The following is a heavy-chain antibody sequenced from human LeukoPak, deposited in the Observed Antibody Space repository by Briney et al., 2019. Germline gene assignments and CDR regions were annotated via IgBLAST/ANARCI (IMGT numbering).Heavy chain of an antibody. D-gene: IGHD6-6*01. CDR2: IYSGGST. V-gene: IGHV3-53*01. J-gene: IGHJ4*02. CDR1: GFTFSMHS. CDR3: AKDRAWSVGSSDY. Sequence: GGSLRLSCAAPGFTFSMHSMNWVRQAPGKGLEWVSVIYSGGSTYYADSVKGRFTISRDNSKNTLYLQMNSLRAEDTAIYYCAKDRAWSVGSSDYWGQGTLVTVSS.